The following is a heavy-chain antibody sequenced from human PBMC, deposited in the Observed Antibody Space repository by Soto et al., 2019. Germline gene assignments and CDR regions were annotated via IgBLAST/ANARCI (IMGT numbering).Heavy chain of an antibody. CDR3: ARDRLFGVVINDWFDP. D-gene: IGHD3-3*01. CDR1: GFTFSSYS. J-gene: IGHJ5*02. CDR2: ISSSSSYI. Sequence: EVQLVESGGALVKPGGSLRLSCAASGFTFSSYSMNWVRQAPGKGLEWVSSISSSSSYIYYADSVKGRFTISRDNAKNSLYLQMNSLRAEDTAVYYCARDRLFGVVINDWFDPWGQGTLVTVSS. V-gene: IGHV3-21*01.